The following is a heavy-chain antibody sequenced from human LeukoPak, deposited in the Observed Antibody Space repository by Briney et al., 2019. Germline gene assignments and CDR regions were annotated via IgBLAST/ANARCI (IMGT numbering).Heavy chain of an antibody. V-gene: IGHV3-15*01. D-gene: IGHD6-25*01. CDR3: TTAAFH. CDR1: TLTSSNAW. J-gene: IGHJ4*02. Sequence: GGSLRLAWEPSTLTSSNAWIDWVRQAPGKWLEWVGQIRSETDGGTADYAAPVKGRFTISRDDSKNTRYLQMNSLKTEDTAVYYCTTAAFHWGQGTLVTVSS. CDR2: IRSETDGGTA.